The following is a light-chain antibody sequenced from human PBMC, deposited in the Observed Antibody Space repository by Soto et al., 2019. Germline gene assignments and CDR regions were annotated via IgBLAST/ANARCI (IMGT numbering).Light chain of an antibody. CDR2: GAS. J-gene: IGKJ2*02. V-gene: IGKV3-20*01. Sequence: EIVLTQSPGTLSLSPEERATLSCRASQSVSSSYLAWYQQKPGQAPRLLIYGASSRATGIPDRFSGSGSGTDFTLTISRLEPEDFAVYYCQQYGSSPLGTFGQGTKLEIK. CDR1: QSVSSSY. CDR3: QQYGSSPLGT.